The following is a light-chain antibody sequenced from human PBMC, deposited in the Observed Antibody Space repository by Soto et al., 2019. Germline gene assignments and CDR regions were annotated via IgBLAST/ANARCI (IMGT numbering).Light chain of an antibody. Sequence: QSALAQPASVSGSPGQSITISCTGTSSDVGAYNYVSWYHQHHPGKAPELIIYDVTDRPSGVSTRFSGSKSGNTASLTISGLQAEDEGDYYYSSYTTIKTVIFGGGTKLTVL. CDR1: SSDVGAYNY. V-gene: IGLV2-14*01. J-gene: IGLJ2*01. CDR2: DVT. CDR3: SSYTTIKTVI.